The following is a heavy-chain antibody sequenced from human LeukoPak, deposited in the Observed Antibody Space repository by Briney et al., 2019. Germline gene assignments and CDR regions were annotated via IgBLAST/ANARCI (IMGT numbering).Heavy chain of an antibody. CDR1: GDSVSNNSAA. D-gene: IGHD3-10*01. J-gene: IGHJ4*02. CDR3: ARGFGNPHGSYYFDY. CDR2: KFYRSTWYN. Sequence: SQTLSLTFAISGDSVSNNSAAWNWIRQSPSRGLEWLGSKFYRSTWYNEYAGSVKSRITISGDTSKNQFSLQLTSVTPEDTAVYYCARGFGNPHGSYYFDYWGQGTLVPASS. V-gene: IGHV6-1*01.